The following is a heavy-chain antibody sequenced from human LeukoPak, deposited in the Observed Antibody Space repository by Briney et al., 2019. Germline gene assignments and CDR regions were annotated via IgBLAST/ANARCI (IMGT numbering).Heavy chain of an antibody. Sequence: GGSLRLSCAASGFTFSSYAMHWVRQAPGKGLEYVSGISSNGGSTYYANSVKGRFTISRDNSKNIVKLQKGGLRVEDTAVYHCARMTLYGSGTVDWGQGILVTVSS. CDR2: ISSNGGST. D-gene: IGHD3-10*01. J-gene: IGHJ4*02. V-gene: IGHV3-64*01. CDR1: GFTFSSYA. CDR3: ARMTLYGSGTVD.